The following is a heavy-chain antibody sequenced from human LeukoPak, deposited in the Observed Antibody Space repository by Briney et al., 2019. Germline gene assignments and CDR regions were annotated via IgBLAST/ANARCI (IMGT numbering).Heavy chain of an antibody. J-gene: IGHJ3*01. CDR1: GGSISSYY. D-gene: IGHD3-10*01. CDR2: IYYSGST. V-gene: IGHV4-59*01. Sequence: SETLSLTCTVYGGSISSYYWSWIRQPPGKGLEWIGYIYYSGSTNYNPSLKSRVTISVDTSKNQFSLKLSSVTAAETAVYYCARVRPSYGSGSYDAFDVCGQGTMVTVSS. CDR3: ARVRPSYGSGSYDAFDV.